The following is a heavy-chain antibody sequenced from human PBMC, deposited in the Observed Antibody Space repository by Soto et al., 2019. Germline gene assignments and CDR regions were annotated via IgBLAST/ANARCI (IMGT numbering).Heavy chain of an antibody. CDR1: GGTFSSYA. CDR2: IIPIFGTA. J-gene: IGHJ4*02. D-gene: IGHD3-3*01. Sequence: QVQLVQSGAEVKKPGSSVKVSCKASGGTFSSYAISWVRQAPGQGLEWMGGIIPIFGTANYAQKFQGRVTITADKSTSTDYMELSSLRSEDTAVYYCARVEIFGVVIEPNYFDYWGQGTLVTVSS. V-gene: IGHV1-69*06. CDR3: ARVEIFGVVIEPNYFDY.